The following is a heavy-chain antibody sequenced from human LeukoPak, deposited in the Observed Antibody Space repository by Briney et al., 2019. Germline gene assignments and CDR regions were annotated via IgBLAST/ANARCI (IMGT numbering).Heavy chain of an antibody. CDR2: ISSNGGST. J-gene: IGHJ5*02. D-gene: IGHD3-3*01. Sequence: GRSLRLSCSASGFTFSSFAMHWVRQAPGKGLEYVSAISSNGGSTYYADSVKGRFTISRDNSKSTLYLQMSSLRAEDTAVYYCVKVSGSWIFGVVIDPWGQGTLVTVSS. CDR1: GFTFSSFA. V-gene: IGHV3-64D*06. CDR3: VKVSGSWIFGVVIDP.